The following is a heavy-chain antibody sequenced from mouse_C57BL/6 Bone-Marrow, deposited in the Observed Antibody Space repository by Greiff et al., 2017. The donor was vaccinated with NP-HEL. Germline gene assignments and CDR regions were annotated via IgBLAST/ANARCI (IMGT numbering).Heavy chain of an antibody. Sequence: EVMLVESGGGLVKPGGSLKLSCAASGFTFSDYGMHWVRQTPEKGLEWVAYISSGSSTIYYADKVKGRFTISRDNAKNTLFLQMTSLRSEDTAMYSCASGVFYGVCPRYAMDCWGQGTAATVSA. CDR3: ASGVFYGVCPRYAMDC. CDR1: GFTFSDYG. D-gene: IGHD2-13*01. J-gene: IGHJ4*01. V-gene: IGHV5-17*01. CDR2: ISSGSSTI.